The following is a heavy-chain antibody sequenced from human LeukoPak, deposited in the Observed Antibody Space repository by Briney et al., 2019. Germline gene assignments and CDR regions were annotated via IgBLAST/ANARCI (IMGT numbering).Heavy chain of an antibody. V-gene: IGHV1-69*06. D-gene: IGHD3-10*01. J-gene: IGHJ5*02. CDR1: GGTFSSYV. CDR3: AKVGGQYGSGSYLWFDP. Sequence: SVKVSCKASGGTFSSYVINWVRQAPGQGLEWMGGIIPIFGTANYAQKFQGRVTITADKSTSTAYMELSSLRSEDTAVYYCAKVGGQYGSGSYLWFDPWGQGTLVTVSS. CDR2: IIPIFGTA.